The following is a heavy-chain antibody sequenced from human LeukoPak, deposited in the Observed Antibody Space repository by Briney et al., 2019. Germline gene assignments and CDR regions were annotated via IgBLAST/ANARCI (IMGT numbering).Heavy chain of an antibody. Sequence: GGSLRLSCAASGFTFSRYSMHWVRQAPGKGLEGVSSISISSSYIYYADSVKGRFTISRHNPKNSLYLQMSSEEAEDTDVYYCARDRRFDDFWSGYCDYWGQGTLVTVSS. D-gene: IGHD3-3*01. V-gene: IGHV3-21*01. CDR1: GFTFSRYS. J-gene: IGHJ4*02. CDR2: ISISSSYI. CDR3: ARDRRFDDFWSGYCDY.